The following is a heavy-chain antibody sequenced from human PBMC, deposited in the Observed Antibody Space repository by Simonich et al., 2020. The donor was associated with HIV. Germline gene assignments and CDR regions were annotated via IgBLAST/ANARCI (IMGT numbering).Heavy chain of an antibody. J-gene: IGHJ4*02. CDR2: IKSKSDGGTT. V-gene: IGHV3-15*01. CDR1: GFSFSNAR. Sequence: EVQLVESGGGLVKPGGSLRLSGAASGFSFSNARMSWVRPAPGKGLEWVGRIKSKSDGGTTDYAAPVKGRFTISRDDSGNTLYLQMNSLKTEDTAIYYCTTTFFSDSSGSYWGQGTLVIVSS. CDR3: TTTFFSDSSGSY. D-gene: IGHD3-22*01.